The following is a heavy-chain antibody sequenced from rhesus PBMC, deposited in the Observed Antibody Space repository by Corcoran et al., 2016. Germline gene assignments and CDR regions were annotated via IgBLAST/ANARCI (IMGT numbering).Heavy chain of an antibody. J-gene: IGHJ5-1*01. CDR3: VRDGGVSGGRFDV. D-gene: IGHD2-39*01. Sequence: QLQLQESGPGLVQPSETLSVPCAVSGGSISSSYLSWLPQAPGKGLEWIGNVYGSGSSTNYNPSLKSRVTLSVYTSKNQFSLKLSSVTAADTAVYYCVRDGGVSGGRFDVWGPGVLVTVSS. V-gene: IGHV4-169*02. CDR1: GGSISSSY. CDR2: VYGSGSST.